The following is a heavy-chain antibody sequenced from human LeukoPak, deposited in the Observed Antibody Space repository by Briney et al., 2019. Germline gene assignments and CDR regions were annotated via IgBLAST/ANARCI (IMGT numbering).Heavy chain of an antibody. CDR2: IRYDGSNK. CDR1: GFTFSHYG. Sequence: GGSLRLSCAASGFTFSHYGMHWVRQAPGKGLEWVAFIRYDGSNKYYADSVKGRFTISRDNSKNTLYLQMNSLRAEDTAVYYCASPVRGVITYWGQGTLVTVSS. V-gene: IGHV3-30*02. J-gene: IGHJ4*02. CDR3: ASPVRGVITY. D-gene: IGHD3-10*01.